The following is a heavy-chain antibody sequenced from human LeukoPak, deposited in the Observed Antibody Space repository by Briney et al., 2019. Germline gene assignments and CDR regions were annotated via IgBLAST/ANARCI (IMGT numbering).Heavy chain of an antibody. J-gene: IGHJ4*02. CDR2: IYYSGST. Sequence: SQTLSLTCTVSGGSISSGDYYWSWIRQPPGKGLEWIGYIYYSGSTYYNPSLKSRVTISVDTSKNQFSLELSSVTAADTAVYYCARDSYSSSCGGFDYWGQGTLVTVSS. CDR1: GGSISSGDYY. V-gene: IGHV4-30-4*01. CDR3: ARDSYSSSCGGFDY. D-gene: IGHD6-6*01.